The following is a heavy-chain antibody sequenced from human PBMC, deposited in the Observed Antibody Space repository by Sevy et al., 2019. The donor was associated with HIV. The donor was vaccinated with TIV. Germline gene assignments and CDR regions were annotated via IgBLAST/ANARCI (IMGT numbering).Heavy chain of an antibody. J-gene: IGHJ5*02. Sequence: SETLSLTCTVFGGSISAYYWSWIRQSPEKGLQYIEYIYYTGSTNYNPSLKSRVTISVDTSKNQFSLRLTSVTAADTAIYYCARAPPVRSGDDALNWFDPWGQGTLVTVSS. CDR3: ARAPPVRSGDDALNWFDP. V-gene: IGHV4-59*01. CDR1: GGSISAYY. D-gene: IGHD5-12*01. CDR2: IYYTGST.